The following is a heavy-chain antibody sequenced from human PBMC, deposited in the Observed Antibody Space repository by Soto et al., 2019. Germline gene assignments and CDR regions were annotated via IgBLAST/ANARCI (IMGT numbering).Heavy chain of an antibody. D-gene: IGHD6-19*01. Sequence: ASVKVSCKASGYTFTNYAMHWVRQAPGQRLEWMGWINAGNGNTKYSQKFQGRVTITRDTSASTAYMELSSLRSEDTALYYCARFFGPYSSGWYRLFWFDPWGQGTLGTAPQ. CDR2: INAGNGNT. J-gene: IGHJ5*02. CDR3: ARFFGPYSSGWYRLFWFDP. CDR1: GYTFTNYA. V-gene: IGHV1-3*01.